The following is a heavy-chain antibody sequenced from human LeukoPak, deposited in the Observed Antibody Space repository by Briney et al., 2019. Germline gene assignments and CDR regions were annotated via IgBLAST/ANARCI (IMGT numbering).Heavy chain of an antibody. V-gene: IGHV3-30*04. D-gene: IGHD6-19*01. J-gene: IGHJ4*02. CDR3: ARGVRIAVAGYIDY. Sequence: GGSLRLSCAASGFTFSSYAMHWVRQAPGKGLEWVAAISYDGSNKNYADSVKGRFTISRDNSKNTLYLQMNSLRAEDTAVYYCARGVRIAVAGYIDYWGQGTLVTVSS. CDR2: ISYDGSNK. CDR1: GFTFSSYA.